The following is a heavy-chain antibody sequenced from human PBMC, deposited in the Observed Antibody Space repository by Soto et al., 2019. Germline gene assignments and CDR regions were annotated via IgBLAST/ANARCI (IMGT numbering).Heavy chain of an antibody. CDR1: GGSFSGNY. V-gene: IGHV4-34*01. CDR3: ARGGAGSPSGFDY. D-gene: IGHD6-6*01. J-gene: IGHJ4*02. CDR2: INHRGST. Sequence: SETLSLTCAVYGGSFSGNYWSWIRQPPGKGLEWIGEINHRGSTSYNPSLKSRVTISVDTSKNQVSLMLTSVTAADMAVYYCARGGAGSPSGFDYWGEGTLVTVSS.